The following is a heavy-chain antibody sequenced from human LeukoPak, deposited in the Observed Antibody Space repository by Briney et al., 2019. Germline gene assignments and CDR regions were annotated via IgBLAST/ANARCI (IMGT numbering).Heavy chain of an antibody. CDR1: GGSISSYY. Sequence: KPSGTLSLTCTVSGGSISSYYWSWLRQPAGKGLEWIGRIYSTGSTNYNPSLKGRVTMSVDTSKNKFSLRLRSVSAADTAVYYSARQMASAGTAGFGIWGQGALVTVSS. J-gene: IGHJ1*01. D-gene: IGHD6-13*01. CDR3: ARQMASAGTAGFGI. V-gene: IGHV4-4*07. CDR2: IYSTGST.